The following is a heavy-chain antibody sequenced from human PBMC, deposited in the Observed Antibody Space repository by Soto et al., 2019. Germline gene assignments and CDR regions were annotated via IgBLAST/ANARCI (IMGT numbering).Heavy chain of an antibody. CDR3: AKDWAPSSAAYYFDY. CDR1: GFTFSTYG. J-gene: IGHJ4*02. V-gene: IGHV3-30*18. Sequence: PGGSLRLSCAASGFTFSTYGIHWVRQAPGKGLEWVAVISFDGSYKYYADSVKGRFTISRDNSKNTLYLQMNSLRPEDTAVYYCAKDWAPSSAAYYFDYWGQGT. D-gene: IGHD6-19*01. CDR2: ISFDGSYK.